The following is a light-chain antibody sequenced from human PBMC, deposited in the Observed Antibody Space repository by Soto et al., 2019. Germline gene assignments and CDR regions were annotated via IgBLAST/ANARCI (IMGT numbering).Light chain of an antibody. CDR1: QSVLHSSNTKNY. J-gene: IGKJ2*02. V-gene: IGKV4-1*01. Sequence: DIVMTQSPDSLAVSLGERDTINCKSSQSVLHSSNTKNYLAWYQQKPGQPPKLLIYWASTRESGVPDRFSGSGSGTDFTLTISSLQAEDVAVYYCQQDYSARTFGQGTKLEIK. CDR2: WAS. CDR3: QQDYSART.